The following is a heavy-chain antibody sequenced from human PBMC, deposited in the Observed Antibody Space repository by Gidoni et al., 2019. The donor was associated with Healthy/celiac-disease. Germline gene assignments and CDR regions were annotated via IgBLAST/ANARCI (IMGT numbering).Heavy chain of an antibody. J-gene: IGHJ6*02. CDR3: AHGQYYYDSSGYYEGRQYYYGMDV. CDR2: IYWNDDK. Sequence: QITLKESGPTLVKPTQTLTLTCTFSGFSLSTSGVGVGWIRQPPGKALEWLALIYWNDDKRYSPSLKSRLTITKDTSKNQVVLTMTNMDPVDTATYYCAHGQYYYDSSGYYEGRQYYYGMDVWGQGTTVTVSS. V-gene: IGHV2-5*01. D-gene: IGHD3-22*01. CDR1: GFSLSTSGVG.